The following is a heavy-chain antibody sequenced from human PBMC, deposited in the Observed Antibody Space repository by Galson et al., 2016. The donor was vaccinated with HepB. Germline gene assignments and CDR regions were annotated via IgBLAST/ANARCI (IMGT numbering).Heavy chain of an antibody. Sequence: SLRLSCATSGFIFSSYSMNWVRQAPGKGPEWVAVLPEDGSDNNYPGYVKGRFIISRDNSRNMLYLEVNSLRAEDTAVYYCARASTKGGTYCFDPWGQGTLVTVSS. CDR2: LPEDGSDN. J-gene: IGHJ5*02. V-gene: IGHV3-30*03. CDR3: ARASTKGGTYCFDP. D-gene: IGHD3-16*01. CDR1: GFIFSSYS.